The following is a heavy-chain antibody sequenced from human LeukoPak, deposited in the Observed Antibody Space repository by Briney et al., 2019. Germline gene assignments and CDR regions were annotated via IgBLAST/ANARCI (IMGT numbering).Heavy chain of an antibody. J-gene: IGHJ4*02. Sequence: ASVKVSCKASGYTFTGYYMHWVRQAPGQGLEWMGWINPNSGGTNYAQKFQGRVTMTRDTSISTAYMELSRLRSDDTAVYYCARVDYGDYVADYWGQGTLVTVPS. CDR1: GYTFTGYY. D-gene: IGHD4-17*01. CDR2: INPNSGGT. CDR3: ARVDYGDYVADY. V-gene: IGHV1-2*02.